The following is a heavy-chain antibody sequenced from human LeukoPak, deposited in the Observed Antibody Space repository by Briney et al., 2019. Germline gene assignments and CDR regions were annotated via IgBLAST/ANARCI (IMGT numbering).Heavy chain of an antibody. CDR2: IYSGGST. CDR3: ASSLDY. CDR1: GFTFSTYN. V-gene: IGHV3-53*01. Sequence: GGSLRLSCAASGFTFSTYNMNWVRQAPGKGLEWVSVIYSGGSTYYADSVKGRFTISRDNSKNTLYLQMNSLRAEDTAVYYCASSLDYWGQGTLVTVSS. J-gene: IGHJ4*02.